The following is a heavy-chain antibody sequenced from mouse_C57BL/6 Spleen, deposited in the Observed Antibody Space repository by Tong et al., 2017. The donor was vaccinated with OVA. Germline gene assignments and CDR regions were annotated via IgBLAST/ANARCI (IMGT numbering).Heavy chain of an antibody. CDR2: IHYSGST. CDR3: ARYDYDIWFAY. J-gene: IGHJ3*01. Sequence: EVQLQESGPDLVKPSQSLPLTCTVTGYSITSGYSWHWIRQFPGNKLEWMGYIHYSGSTNYNPSLKSRISITRDTSKNQFFLQLNSVTTEDTATYYCARYDYDIWFAYWGQGTLVTVSA. CDR1: GYSITSGYS. D-gene: IGHD2-4*01. V-gene: IGHV3-1*02.